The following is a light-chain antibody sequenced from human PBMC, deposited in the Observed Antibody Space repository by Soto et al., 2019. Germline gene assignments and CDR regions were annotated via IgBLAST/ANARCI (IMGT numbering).Light chain of an antibody. V-gene: IGKV3-15*01. J-gene: IGKJ1*01. CDR3: QEYNGRSS. CDR2: RTS. Sequence: RVTTQSPATLSVSPGERATLSCRASQNVAGDLAWYQQKPGQAPRLLIYRTSTRATGIPARFSGSGSGTDFPLTISSLQSEDFAVYYCQEYNGRSSFGQGTKVEIK. CDR1: QNVAGD.